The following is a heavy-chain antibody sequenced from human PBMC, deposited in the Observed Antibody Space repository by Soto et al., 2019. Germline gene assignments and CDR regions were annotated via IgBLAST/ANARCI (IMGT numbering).Heavy chain of an antibody. D-gene: IGHD1-20*01. Sequence: GGSLRLSCAASGFNFSNYWMHWVRQAPGKGLVWVSRVNGDGSSTFYADSVKGRFTISRDNAKNTVYLQMNSLRAEDTAVYYCARDNWNTVWGQGTMVTVSS. CDR2: VNGDGSST. CDR1: GFNFSNYW. J-gene: IGHJ3*01. V-gene: IGHV3-74*01. CDR3: ARDNWNTV.